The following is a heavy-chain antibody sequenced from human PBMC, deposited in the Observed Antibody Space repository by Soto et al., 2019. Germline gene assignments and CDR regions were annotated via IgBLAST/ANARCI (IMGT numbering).Heavy chain of an antibody. V-gene: IGHV3-7*01. D-gene: IGHD1-1*01. CDR3: AKDRPGTTPGPFYS. Sequence: GGSLRLSCAASGFTFSSYWMNWVRQAPGKGLEWVANIKQDGIETYYVDSVRGRFTISRDNAKNSLYLQMNSLRVEDTAVYYCAKDRPGTTPGPFYSWGPGTLVTVSS. CDR2: IKQDGIET. CDR1: GFTFSSYW. J-gene: IGHJ4*02.